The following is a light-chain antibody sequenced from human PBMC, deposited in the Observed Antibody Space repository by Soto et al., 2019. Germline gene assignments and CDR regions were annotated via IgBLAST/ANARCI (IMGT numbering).Light chain of an antibody. CDR2: GAS. CDR1: QSVSNN. V-gene: IGKV3-15*01. CDR3: QQCNNWPLT. J-gene: IGKJ1*01. Sequence: EIVMTQSPATLSVSPGERVTLSCRASQSVSNNLAWFQQKPGQAPRLLIYGASTRATGIPARFSGSGSETEFTLTISSLQSEDFAVYYCQQCNNWPLTFGQGTKVEI.